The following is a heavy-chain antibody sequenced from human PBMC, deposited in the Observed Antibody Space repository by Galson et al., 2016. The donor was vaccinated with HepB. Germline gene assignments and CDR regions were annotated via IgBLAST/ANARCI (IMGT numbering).Heavy chain of an antibody. J-gene: IGHJ6*02. CDR3: AGDRGDYVWGSSRLVTAYYYGVDV. D-gene: IGHD3-16*02. Sequence: SLRLSCADSGFTFSDNAMHWVRQAPGKGLEWVALISFDGTEKYYADSVRGRFTISRDNSKNTLYLQMNSLRADDTAVYYCAGDRGDYVWGSSRLVTAYYYGVDVWGQGTTVTVS. CDR2: ISFDGTEK. V-gene: IGHV3-30*04. CDR1: GFTFSDNA.